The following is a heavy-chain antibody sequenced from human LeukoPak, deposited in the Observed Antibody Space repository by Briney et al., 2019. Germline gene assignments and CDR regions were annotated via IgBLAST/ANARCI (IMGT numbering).Heavy chain of an antibody. CDR3: LGSGYGSH. CDR1: GFTLSSYW. J-gene: IGHJ4*02. CDR2: INPDGRKD. D-gene: IGHD5-12*01. Sequence: PGGSLRLSCAGSGFTLSSYWMNWVRQAPGEGLEWVVNINPDGRKDIYVDSVKGRFTISRDNAKNSVFLQMTSLRVEDTAVYYCLGSGYGSHWGQGTQVTVSP. V-gene: IGHV3-7*03.